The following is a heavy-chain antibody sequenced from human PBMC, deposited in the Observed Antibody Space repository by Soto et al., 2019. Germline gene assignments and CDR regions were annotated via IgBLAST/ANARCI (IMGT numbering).Heavy chain of an antibody. D-gene: IGHD3-3*01. CDR1: GFILSGSW. V-gene: IGHV3-15*07. J-gene: IGHJ5*02. Sequence: PVGSLRLSGYVSGFILSGSWMNWVRQATGKGLEWVGRTKSEIDGGTIDYAAFVKGRFTISRDDSQNTLYLQMNSLKTDDTAVDYCTTDDPASLEIYTWGQETLVTISS. CDR3: TTDDPASLEIYT. CDR2: TKSEIDGGTI.